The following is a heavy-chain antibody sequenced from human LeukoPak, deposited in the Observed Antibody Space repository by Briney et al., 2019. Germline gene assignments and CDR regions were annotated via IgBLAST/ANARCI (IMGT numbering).Heavy chain of an antibody. CDR2: ISGSGSST. CDR1: GFTFSSYW. V-gene: IGHV3-23*01. D-gene: IGHD3-22*01. Sequence: PGGSLRLSCAASGFTFSSYWMSWVRQAPGKGLDWVSSISGSGSSTYYAESVKGRVTISRDNSQNTLYLQMSSLRAEDTAIYYCAKDLPYYYDSSGSGDAFDIWGRGTMVTVST. CDR3: AKDLPYYYDSSGSGDAFDI. J-gene: IGHJ3*02.